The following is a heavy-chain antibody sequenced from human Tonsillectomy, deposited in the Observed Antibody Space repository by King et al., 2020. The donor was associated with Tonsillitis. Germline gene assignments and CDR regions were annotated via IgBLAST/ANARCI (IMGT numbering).Heavy chain of an antibody. CDR1: GFTFDDYA. V-gene: IGHV3-9*01. Sequence: VQLVESGGGLVQPGRSLRLSCAASGFTFDDYAMHWVRQAPGKGLEWVSGIRWNSGSIGYADSVKGRFTISRDNAKNSLYLQMNSLRAEDTAFYYCAKDSCSGGSCYSGFDSWGQGTLVSVSS. CDR3: AKDSCSGGSCYSGFDS. J-gene: IGHJ4*02. CDR2: IRWNSGSI. D-gene: IGHD2-15*01.